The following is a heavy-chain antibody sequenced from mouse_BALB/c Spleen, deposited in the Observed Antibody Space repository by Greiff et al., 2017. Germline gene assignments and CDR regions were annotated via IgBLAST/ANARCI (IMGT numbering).Heavy chain of an antibody. Sequence: VQLQQPGAELVKPGASVKMSCKASGYTFTSYWMHWVKQRPGQGLEWIGVIDPSDSYTSYNQKFKGKATLTVDTSSSSAYMQLSSLTSEDSAVYYCTGVDSSGTWFAYWGQGTLVTVSA. J-gene: IGHJ3*01. V-gene: IGHV1S127*01. CDR2: IDPSDSYT. D-gene: IGHD3-2*01. CDR1: GYTFTSYW. CDR3: TGVDSSGTWFAY.